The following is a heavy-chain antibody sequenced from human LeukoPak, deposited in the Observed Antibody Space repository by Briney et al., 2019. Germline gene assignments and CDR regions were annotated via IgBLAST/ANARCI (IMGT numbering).Heavy chain of an antibody. CDR3: ARESYGRQRQYYFDY. CDR1: GYTFTTYY. CDR2: LNPSGGST. D-gene: IGHD5-18*01. J-gene: IGHJ4*02. Sequence: ASVKLSCNASGYTFTTYYMLWVRQAPAQGLEWMEMLNPSGGSTSYAQKFQGRVTMTRDTSTSTVYMELSSLRSEDTAVYYCARESYGRQRQYYFDYWGQGTLVTVSS. V-gene: IGHV1-46*01.